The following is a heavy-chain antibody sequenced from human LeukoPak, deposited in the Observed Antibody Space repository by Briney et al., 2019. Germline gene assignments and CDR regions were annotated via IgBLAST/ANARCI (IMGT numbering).Heavy chain of an antibody. V-gene: IGHV3-74*01. J-gene: IGHJ5*02. CDR1: GFTFSSYW. Sequence: TGGSLRLSCVASGFTFSSYWMHWVRQAPGKGLVWVSRINSDGSSTSYADSVKGRFTISRDNAKNTLYLQMNSLRAEDTAVYYCARVSSSTTNWFDPWGQGTLVTVSS. CDR3: ARVSSSTTNWFDP. D-gene: IGHD6-13*01. CDR2: INSDGSST.